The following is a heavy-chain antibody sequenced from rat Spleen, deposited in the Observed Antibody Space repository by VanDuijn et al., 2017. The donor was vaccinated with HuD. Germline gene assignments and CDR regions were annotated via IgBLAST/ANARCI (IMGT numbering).Heavy chain of an antibody. CDR1: GFTFSDYY. J-gene: IGHJ4*01. Sequence: EVQLVESDGGLVQPGRSLKLSCAASGFTFSDYYMAWVRQAPTKGLEWVATISYDGSSTYYPDSVRGRFAISRDTAENTLYLQMSCLRSEDTATYYCTTENYWFAYWGQGASVTVSS. V-gene: IGHV5-20*01. CDR2: ISYDGSST. CDR3: TTENYWFAY. D-gene: IGHD1-10*01.